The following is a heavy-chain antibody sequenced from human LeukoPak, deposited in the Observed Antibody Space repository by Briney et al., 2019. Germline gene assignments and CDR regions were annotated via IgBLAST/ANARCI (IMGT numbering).Heavy chain of an antibody. Sequence: PGRSLRLSCAASGFTFSSYGMHWVRQAPGKGLEWVAVIWYDGSNKYYADSVKGRFTISRDNSKNTLYLQMNSLRAEDTAVYYCAKGETTVTTYLDYWGQETLVTVSS. CDR2: IWYDGSNK. CDR1: GFTFSSYG. CDR3: AKGETTVTTYLDY. V-gene: IGHV3-33*06. D-gene: IGHD4-17*01. J-gene: IGHJ4*02.